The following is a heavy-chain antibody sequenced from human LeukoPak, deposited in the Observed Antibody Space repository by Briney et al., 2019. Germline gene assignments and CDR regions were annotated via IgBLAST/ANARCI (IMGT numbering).Heavy chain of an antibody. Sequence: ASVKVSCKASGYTFTSYDINWVRQATGRGLEWMEWMNPNSGNTGYAQKFQGRVTITRNTSISTAYMELSSLRSEDTAVYYCARRIAARPRYYYMDVWGKGTTVTVSS. V-gene: IGHV1-8*03. J-gene: IGHJ6*03. CDR1: GYTFTSYD. CDR3: ARRIAARPRYYYMDV. CDR2: MNPNSGNT. D-gene: IGHD6-6*01.